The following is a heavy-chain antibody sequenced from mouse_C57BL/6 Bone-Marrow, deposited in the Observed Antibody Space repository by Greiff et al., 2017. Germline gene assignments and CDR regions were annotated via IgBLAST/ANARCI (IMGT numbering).Heavy chain of an antibody. CDR2: INPSSGYT. CDR1: GYTFTSYW. Sequence: QVQLQQSGAELAKPGASVKLSCKASGYTFTSYWMHWVKQRPGQGLEWIGYINPSSGYTNYNQKFKDKATVTADKSSSTAYMQLSSLTYEDSAVYYCARGGTPMDYWGQGTSVTVSA. V-gene: IGHV1-7*01. J-gene: IGHJ4*01. D-gene: IGHD3-3*01. CDR3: ARGGTPMDY.